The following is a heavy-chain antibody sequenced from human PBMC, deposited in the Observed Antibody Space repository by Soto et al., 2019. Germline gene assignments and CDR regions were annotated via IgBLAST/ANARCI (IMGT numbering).Heavy chain of an antibody. D-gene: IGHD1-26*01. CDR3: AREADHSGSYPAFDF. V-gene: IGHV1-18*01. CDR2: NSAYNGNT. J-gene: IGHJ4*02. Sequence: QVQLVQSGAEVKKPGASVKVSCKASGYTFTNYKITWVRQAPGQGLEWMGWNSAYNGNTKYAQKLQSRASMTTDTSTSTAYMELTTLKSDDTAVYYCAREADHSGSYPAFDFWGQGTLVTVSS. CDR1: GYTFTNYK.